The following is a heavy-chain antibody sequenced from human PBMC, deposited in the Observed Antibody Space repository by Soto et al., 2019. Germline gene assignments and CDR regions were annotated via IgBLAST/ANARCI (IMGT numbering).Heavy chain of an antibody. CDR3: ARGDYYGWFDP. D-gene: IGHD3-10*01. V-gene: IGHV4-59*01. Sequence: PSETLSLTCTVSGGSIISYYCILIRQPPVKGLEWIGYIYYSGSTNYNPSLKSRVTISVDTSKNQFSLKLSSVTAADTAVYYCARGDYYGWFDPWGQGTLVTVSS. CDR2: IYYSGST. J-gene: IGHJ5*02. CDR1: GGSIISYY.